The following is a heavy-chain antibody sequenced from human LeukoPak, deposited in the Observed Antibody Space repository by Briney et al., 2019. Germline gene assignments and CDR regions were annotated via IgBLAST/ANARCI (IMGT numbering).Heavy chain of an antibody. CDR2: IYYSGST. CDR1: GGSISSRSYY. D-gene: IGHD3-10*01. V-gene: IGHV4-61*01. Sequence: SETLSLTCTVSGGSISSRSYYWSWIRQPPGKTLEWIGYIYYSGSTNYNPSLRSRVTISVDSSKNQFSLKLSSVTAADTAVYYCARGSGQWGFDSWGQGTLVTVSS. CDR3: ARGSGQWGFDS. J-gene: IGHJ4*02.